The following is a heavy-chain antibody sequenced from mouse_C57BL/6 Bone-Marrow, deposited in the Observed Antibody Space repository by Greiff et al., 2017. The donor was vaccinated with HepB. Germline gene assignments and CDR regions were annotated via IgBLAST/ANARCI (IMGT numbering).Heavy chain of an antibody. J-gene: IGHJ2*01. CDR3: AIYYLDY. V-gene: IGHV1-55*01. CDR2: IYPGSGST. Sequence: QVHVKQPGAELVKPGASVKMSCKASGYTFTSYWITWVKQRPGQGLEWIGDIYPGSGSTNYNEKFKSKATLTVDTSSSTAYMQLSSLTSEDSAVYYCAIYYLDYWGQGTTLTVSS. CDR1: GYTFTSYW. D-gene: IGHD2-1*01.